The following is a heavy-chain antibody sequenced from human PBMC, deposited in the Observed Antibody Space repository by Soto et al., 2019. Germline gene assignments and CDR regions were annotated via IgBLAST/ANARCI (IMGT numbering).Heavy chain of an antibody. CDR1: GFSLSTSGVG. CDR3: AHTPGNSGRDAFDT. D-gene: IGHD1-26*01. Sequence: QITLKESGPTLVKPTQTLTLTCTFSGFSLSTSGVGVGWIRQPPGKALEWLALIYWDDDKCYSPSLKSRLTITKDPSKNQLVFTITNIDPVDTATYFCAHTPGNSGRDAFDTWGQGTMVAVAS. J-gene: IGHJ3*02. V-gene: IGHV2-5*02. CDR2: IYWDDDK.